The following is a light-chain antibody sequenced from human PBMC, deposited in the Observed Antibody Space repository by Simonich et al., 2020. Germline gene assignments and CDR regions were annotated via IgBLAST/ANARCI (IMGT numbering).Light chain of an antibody. CDR3: QQYYSTPYT. Sequence: DIVMNQSPDSLAVSLGERATINCKSSPSVLYSSNNKNYLAWYQQKPGQPPKLLIYWAATRESGVPDRFSGSGSGTDFTLTISRLQAEDVAVYYCQQYYSTPYTFGQGTKLEIK. CDR1: PSVLYSSNNKNY. V-gene: IGKV4-1*01. CDR2: WAA. J-gene: IGKJ2*01.